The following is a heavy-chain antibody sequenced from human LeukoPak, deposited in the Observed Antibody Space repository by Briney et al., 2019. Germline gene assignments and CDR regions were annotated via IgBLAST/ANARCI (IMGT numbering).Heavy chain of an antibody. V-gene: IGHV1-2*02. J-gene: IGHJ6*02. CDR3: AREGLISHYYYGMDV. Sequence: GASVKVSCKASGYTFTSYDINWVRQAPGQGLEWMGWINPNSGGTNYAQKFQGRVTMTRDTSISTAYMELSRLRSDDTAVYYCAREGLISHYYYGMDVWGQGTTVTVSS. CDR2: INPNSGGT. D-gene: IGHD3-16*01. CDR1: GYTFTSYD.